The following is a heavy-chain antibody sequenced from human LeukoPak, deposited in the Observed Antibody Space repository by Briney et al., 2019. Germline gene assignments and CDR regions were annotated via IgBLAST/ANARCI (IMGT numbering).Heavy chain of an antibody. J-gene: IGHJ6*03. CDR2: INHSGST. CDR1: GGSFSGYY. Sequence: SETLSLTCAVYGGSFSGYYWSWIRQPPGKGLERIGEINHSGSTNYNPSLKSRVTISVDTSKNQFSLKLSSVTAADTAVYYCARGSRDSRGYIPFYYYYYMDVWGKGTTVTVSS. D-gene: IGHD3-22*01. CDR3: ARGSRDSRGYIPFYYYYYMDV. V-gene: IGHV4-34*01.